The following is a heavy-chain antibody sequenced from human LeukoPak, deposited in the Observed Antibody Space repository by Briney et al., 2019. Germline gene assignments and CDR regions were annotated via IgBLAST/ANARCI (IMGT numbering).Heavy chain of an antibody. CDR1: GYGFTGHY. J-gene: IGHJ3*02. Sequence: ASVKVSCKAYGYGFTGHYMHWVRQAPGQGLEWMGWINPNSGGTNHAQKFQGRVTMTRDTSISTAYMELSRLRSDDTPVYYFARVGYSGYNYHAFDIWGQGTMVTVSS. CDR2: INPNSGGT. CDR3: ARVGYSGYNYHAFDI. V-gene: IGHV1-2*02. D-gene: IGHD5-12*01.